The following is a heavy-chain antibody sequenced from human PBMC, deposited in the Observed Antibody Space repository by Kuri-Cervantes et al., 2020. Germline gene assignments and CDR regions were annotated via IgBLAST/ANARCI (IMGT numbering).Heavy chain of an antibody. J-gene: IGHJ5*02. D-gene: IGHD3-22*01. CDR2: ISSSSSYI. V-gene: IGHV3-21*04. CDR1: GFTFSSYS. Sequence: GGSLRLSCAASGFTFSSYSMNWVRQAPGKGLEWVSSISSSSSYIYYADSVKGRFTISRDNAKNSLYLQMNSLRAEDTAFHYCARDLYYDSSVPFSWGQGTLVTVSS. CDR3: ARDLYYDSSVPFS.